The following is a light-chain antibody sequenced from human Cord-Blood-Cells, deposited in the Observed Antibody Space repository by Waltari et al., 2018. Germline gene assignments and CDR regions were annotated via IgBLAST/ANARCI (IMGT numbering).Light chain of an antibody. V-gene: IGKV3-11*01. CDR1: QSVSSY. J-gene: IGKJ1*01. Sequence: EIVLTQSPATLSLSPGERATLSSRASQSVSSYLAWYQQKPGQAPRPLIDEASNRATGIPARFSGSGSGTDFTLTISSLEPEDFAVYYCQQRSNWPRTFGQGTKVEIK. CDR2: EAS. CDR3: QQRSNWPRT.